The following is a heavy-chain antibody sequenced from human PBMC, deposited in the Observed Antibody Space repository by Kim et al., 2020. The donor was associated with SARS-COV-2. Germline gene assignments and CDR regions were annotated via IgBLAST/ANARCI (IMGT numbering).Heavy chain of an antibody. J-gene: IGHJ4*02. Sequence: SETLSLTCAVYGGSFSGYYWSWIRQPPGKGLEWIGEINHSGSTNYNPSLKSRVTISVDTSKNQFSLKLSSVTAADTAVYYCARGSMVTHTLDYWGQGTLVTVSS. CDR1: GGSFSGYY. CDR3: ARGSMVTHTLDY. CDR2: INHSGST. D-gene: IGHD5-18*01. V-gene: IGHV4-34*01.